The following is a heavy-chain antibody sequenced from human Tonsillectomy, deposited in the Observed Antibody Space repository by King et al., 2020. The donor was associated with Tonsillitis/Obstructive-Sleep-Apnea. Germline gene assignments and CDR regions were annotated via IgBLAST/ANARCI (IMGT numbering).Heavy chain of an antibody. CDR3: AKGIFGIFTDFDS. V-gene: IGHV3-43*01. CDR1: GFTFEDYT. Sequence: VKLVESGGVVVQPGGSLRLSCAASGFTFEDYTMHWARQAPGKGLEWVSLINWDGVKTYYADSVKGRFTVSRDNSKSSLHLQMNSLRTEDTALYYCAKGIFGIFTDFDSWGQGTLVTVSS. J-gene: IGHJ4*02. CDR2: INWDGVKT. D-gene: IGHD3-3*01.